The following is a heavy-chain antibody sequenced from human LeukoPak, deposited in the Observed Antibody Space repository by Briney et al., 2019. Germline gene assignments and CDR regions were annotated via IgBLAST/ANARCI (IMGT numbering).Heavy chain of an antibody. J-gene: IGHJ4*02. CDR3: ARVGGYSYGNYYFNY. D-gene: IGHD5-18*01. V-gene: IGHV4-38-2*01. Sequence: SETLSLTCAVSGYSISSGYYWGWIRQPPGKGLDWIGSISHSESTYYNPSLRSRVTISIDTSKNQFSLRLNSVTATDTAVYYCARVGGYSYGNYYFNYWGQGTLVTVSS. CDR1: GYSISSGYY. CDR2: ISHSEST.